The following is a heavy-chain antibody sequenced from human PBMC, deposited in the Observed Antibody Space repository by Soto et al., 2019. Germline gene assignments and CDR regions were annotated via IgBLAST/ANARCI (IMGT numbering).Heavy chain of an antibody. CDR3: ARAVVVPAATFPDHYYYYYGMDV. J-gene: IGHJ6*02. CDR2: IYYSGST. CDR1: GGSISSYY. D-gene: IGHD2-2*01. V-gene: IGHV4-59*12. Sequence: SETLSLTCTVSGGSISSYYWSWVRQPPGKGLEWIGYIYYSGSTNYNPSLKSRVTISVDTSKNQFSLKLSSVTAADTAVYYCARAVVVPAATFPDHYYYYYGMDVWGQGTTVTVSS.